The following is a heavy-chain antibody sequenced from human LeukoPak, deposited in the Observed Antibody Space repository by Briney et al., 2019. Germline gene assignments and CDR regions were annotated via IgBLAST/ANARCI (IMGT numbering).Heavy chain of an antibody. V-gene: IGHV3-74*03. J-gene: IGHJ4*02. CDR1: GFTFSGHW. Sequence: TGGSLRLSCTASGFTFSGHWIHWVRHAPGMGLVWVSRINERGTDSMYAESVKGRFTISRHNAKNTVYLQMNSLRAEDTAVYYCVRDETLWTLDWWGQGTLVSVSS. CDR2: INERGTDS. D-gene: IGHD1-1*01. CDR3: VRDETLWTLDW.